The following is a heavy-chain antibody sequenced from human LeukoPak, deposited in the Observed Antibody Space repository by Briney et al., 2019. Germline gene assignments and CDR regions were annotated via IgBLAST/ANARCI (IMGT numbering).Heavy chain of an antibody. CDR3: AREVNYYGSGSYYGEIDY. CDR1: GYTFTGYY. V-gene: IGHV1-2*02. Sequence: GASVKVSCKASGYTFTGYYMHWVRQAPGQGLEWMGWINPNSGGTNYAQKFQGRVTMTRDTSTSTVYMELSSLRSEDTAVYYCAREVNYYGSGSYYGEIDYWGQGTLVTVSS. CDR2: INPNSGGT. J-gene: IGHJ4*02. D-gene: IGHD3-10*01.